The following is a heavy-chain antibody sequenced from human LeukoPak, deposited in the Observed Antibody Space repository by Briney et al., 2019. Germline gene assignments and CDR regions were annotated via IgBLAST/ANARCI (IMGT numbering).Heavy chain of an antibody. D-gene: IGHD5-24*01. CDR2: IYTSGST. CDR3: ARAHPGYGYLSVDY. V-gene: IGHV4-61*02. CDR1: GGSISSGSYY. Sequence: SETLSLTCTVPGGSISSGSYYWSWIRQPAGKGLEWIGRIYTSGSTNYNPSLKSRVTISVDTSKNQFSLKLSSVTAADTAVYYCARAHPGYGYLSVDYWGQGTLVTVSS. J-gene: IGHJ4*02.